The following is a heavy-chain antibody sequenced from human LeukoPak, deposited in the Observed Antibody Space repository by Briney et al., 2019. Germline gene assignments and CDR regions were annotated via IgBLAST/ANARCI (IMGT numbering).Heavy chain of an antibody. J-gene: IGHJ4*02. CDR1: GGSFSGYY. V-gene: IGHV4-34*01. CDR3: ARINGKVPGYYFDC. D-gene: IGHD3-9*01. Sequence: PSETLSLTCAVYGGSFSGYYWSWIRQPPGKGLEWIGEINHSGSTNYNPSLKSRVTISVDTSKNQFSLKLSSVTAADTAVYYCARINGKVPGYYFDCWGQGTLVTVSS. CDR2: INHSGST.